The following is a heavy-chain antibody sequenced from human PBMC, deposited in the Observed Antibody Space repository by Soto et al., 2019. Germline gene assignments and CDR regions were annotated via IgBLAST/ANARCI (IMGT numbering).Heavy chain of an antibody. CDR3: ARSQTTVTPYDY. Sequence: QLQLQESGSGLVKPSQTLSLTCAVSGGSISSGGYSWSWIRQPPGKGLEWIGYIYHSGSTYYNPSLKSRVTITGDRFKNQFSLELSSVTAADTAVYYCARSQTTVTPYDYWGQVTLVTVSS. V-gene: IGHV4-30-2*01. CDR1: GGSISSGGYS. J-gene: IGHJ4*02. D-gene: IGHD4-17*01. CDR2: IYHSGST.